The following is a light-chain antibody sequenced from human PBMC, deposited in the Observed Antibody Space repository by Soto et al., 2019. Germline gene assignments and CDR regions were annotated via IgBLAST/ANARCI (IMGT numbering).Light chain of an antibody. CDR3: QAWDSSTAPWV. Sequence: SYELTQPPSVSVSPGQTASITCSGDKLGDKYACWYQQKPGQSPVLVIYQDSKRPSGIPERFSGSNSGNTATLTISGTQAMDEADYYCQAWDSSTAPWVFRGGTKLTVL. V-gene: IGLV3-1*01. CDR2: QDS. CDR1: KLGDKY. J-gene: IGLJ3*02.